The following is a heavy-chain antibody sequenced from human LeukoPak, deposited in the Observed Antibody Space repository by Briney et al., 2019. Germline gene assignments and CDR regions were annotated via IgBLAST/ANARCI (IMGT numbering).Heavy chain of an antibody. CDR2: ISAYNGNT. V-gene: IGHV1-18*01. J-gene: IGHJ5*02. Sequence: ASVKVSCKASGYTFTSYGISWVRQAPGQGLEWMGRISAYNGNTNYAHKFQGRVTMTTDTSTSTAYMELRSLRSDDTAVYYCARSTVTTFGVDWFDPRGQGTLVTVSS. D-gene: IGHD4-17*01. CDR3: ARSTVTTFGVDWFDP. CDR1: GYTFTSYG.